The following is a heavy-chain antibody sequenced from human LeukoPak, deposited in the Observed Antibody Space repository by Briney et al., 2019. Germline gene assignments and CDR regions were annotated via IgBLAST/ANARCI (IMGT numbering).Heavy chain of an antibody. V-gene: IGHV3-21*01. Sequence: PGRSLRPSRAASALTLRSASMSSVRLPARKWLGWDSSISSSSSNIYHAASVTGRFTSARDNAKNSLYLQMNSLGAEDTAVYYCARGPLWEWLNTFDYWGQGTLVTVSS. J-gene: IGHJ4*02. CDR1: ALTLRSAS. D-gene: IGHD3-3*01. CDR2: ISSSSSNI. CDR3: ARGPLWEWLNTFDY.